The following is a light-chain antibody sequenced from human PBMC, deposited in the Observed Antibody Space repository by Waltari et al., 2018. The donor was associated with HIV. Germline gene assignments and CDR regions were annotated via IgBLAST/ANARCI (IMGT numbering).Light chain of an antibody. Sequence: QSVLTQPPSASGTPGQRVTIPCSGSSSNIGSNTVNWYQQLPGTAPKLLIYSNNQRPSGVPDRVSGSKSGTSASLAISGLQSEDEADYYCAAWDDSLNGPWVFGGGTKLTVL. CDR2: SNN. V-gene: IGLV1-44*01. J-gene: IGLJ3*02. CDR3: AAWDDSLNGPWV. CDR1: SSNIGSNT.